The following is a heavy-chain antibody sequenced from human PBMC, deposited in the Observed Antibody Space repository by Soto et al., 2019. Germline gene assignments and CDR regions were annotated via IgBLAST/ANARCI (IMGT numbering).Heavy chain of an antibody. J-gene: IGHJ4*02. D-gene: IGHD3-3*01. Sequence: HPGGSLRLSCAASGFTFSSYAMSWVRQAPGKGLEWVSAISGSGGSTYYADSVKGRFTISRDNSKNTLYLQMNSLRAEDTAVYYCAKAPILNLHIYPYYDFWSGYLNYFDYWGQGTLVSVSS. CDR3: AKAPILNLHIYPYYDFWSGYLNYFDY. CDR1: GFTFSSYA. CDR2: ISGSGGST. V-gene: IGHV3-23*01.